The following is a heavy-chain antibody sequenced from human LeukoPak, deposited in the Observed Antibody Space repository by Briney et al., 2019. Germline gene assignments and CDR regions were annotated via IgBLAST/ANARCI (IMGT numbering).Heavy chain of an antibody. CDR2: ISSSSSYI. D-gene: IGHD1-26*01. V-gene: IGHV3-21*01. CDR3: ASSGRELKRGYYYYYMDV. J-gene: IGHJ6*03. Sequence: GGSLRLSCAASGFTFSSYSMNWVRQAPGKGLEWVSSISSSSSYIYYAASVKGRFTISRDNAKNSLYLQMNSLRAEDAAVYYCASSGRELKRGYYYYYMDVWGKGTTVTVSS. CDR1: GFTFSSYS.